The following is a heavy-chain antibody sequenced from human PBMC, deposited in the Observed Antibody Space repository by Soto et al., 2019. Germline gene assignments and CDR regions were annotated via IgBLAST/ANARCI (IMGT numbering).Heavy chain of an antibody. CDR1: GYTFTRNG. J-gene: IGHJ6*04. V-gene: IGHV1-18*01. CDR2: ISPNSGNI. Sequence: QVHLVQSGAEVKKPGASVNVSCKTSGYTFTRNGISWVRQAPGQGLEWMGWISPNSGNIKYAQKLQGRVIMTTDTSTSTAYKELKSLRSDDTAVYYCGKARDSNSRPSREVGGTGTPVTVSS. D-gene: IGHD3-22*01. CDR3: GKARDSNSRPSREV.